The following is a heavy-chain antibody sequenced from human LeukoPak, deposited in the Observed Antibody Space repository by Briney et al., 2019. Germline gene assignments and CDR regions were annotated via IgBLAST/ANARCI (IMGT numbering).Heavy chain of an antibody. V-gene: IGHV3-23*01. CDR1: GFTFSSYA. Sequence: PGGSLRLSCAASGFTFSSYAMNWVRQAPGKGLEWVSAISGSGGSTCYADSVKGRFTISRDNSKNTLYLQMNSLRAEDTAVYYCARSIVGATTRLDYWGQGTLVTVSS. CDR3: ARSIVGATTRLDY. D-gene: IGHD1-26*01. CDR2: ISGSGGST. J-gene: IGHJ4*02.